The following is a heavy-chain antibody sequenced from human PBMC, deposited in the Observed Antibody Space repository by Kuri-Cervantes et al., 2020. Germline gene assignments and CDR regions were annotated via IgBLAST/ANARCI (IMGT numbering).Heavy chain of an antibody. CDR3: ARAVAVAGMGPQFDY. CDR1: GFTFSSYA. Sequence: GESLKISCAASGFTFSSYAMGWVRQAPGKGLEWVSAISGSGGSTYYADSVKGRFTISRDNAKNSLYLQMNSLRAEDTAVYYCARAVAVAGMGPQFDYWGQGTLVTVSS. D-gene: IGHD6-19*01. J-gene: IGHJ4*02. V-gene: IGHV3-23*01. CDR2: ISGSGGST.